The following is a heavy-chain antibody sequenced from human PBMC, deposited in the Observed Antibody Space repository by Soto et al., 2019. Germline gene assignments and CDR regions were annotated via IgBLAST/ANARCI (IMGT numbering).Heavy chain of an antibody. CDR3: ARSQLWPYYFDY. Sequence: QVQLVESGGGVVQPGRSLRLSCAASGFTFSSYAMHWVRQAPGKGLEWVAVISYDGSNKYYADSVKGRFTISRDNSKNTLYLQMNSLRAEDTAVYYCARSQLWPYYFDYWGQGPLVTVSS. D-gene: IGHD5-18*01. CDR1: GFTFSSYA. J-gene: IGHJ4*02. CDR2: ISYDGSNK. V-gene: IGHV3-30-3*01.